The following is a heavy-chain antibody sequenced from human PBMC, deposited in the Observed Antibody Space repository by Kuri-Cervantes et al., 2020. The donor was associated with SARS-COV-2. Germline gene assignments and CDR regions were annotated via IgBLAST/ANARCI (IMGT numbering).Heavy chain of an antibody. CDR1: GGTFSSYA. CDR3: ARDLYYYDSSGPEGYYYYGMDV. CDR2: IIPIFGTA. V-gene: IGHV1-69*06. D-gene: IGHD3-22*01. Sequence: SVKVSCKASGGTFSSYAISWVRQAPGQGLEWMGGIIPIFGTANYAQKFQGRVTITAEKSTSTAYMELSSLRSEDTAVYYCARDLYYYDSSGPEGYYYYGMDVWGQGTTVTDSS. J-gene: IGHJ6*02.